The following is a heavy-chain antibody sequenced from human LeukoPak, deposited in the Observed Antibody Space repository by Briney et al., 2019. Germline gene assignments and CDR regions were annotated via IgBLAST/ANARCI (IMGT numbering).Heavy chain of an antibody. CDR2: INSSSSTI. CDR1: GFTFSSYS. J-gene: IGHJ4*02. CDR3: ARDHDFWSGLRYSSFDY. D-gene: IGHD3-3*01. V-gene: IGHV3-48*01. Sequence: GGSLRLSCAASGFTFSSYSMNWVRQAPGKGLEWISYINSSSSTIYYADSVKGRFTISRDNSKNTLYLQMNSLRAEDTAVYYCARDHDFWSGLRYSSFDYWGQGTLVTVSS.